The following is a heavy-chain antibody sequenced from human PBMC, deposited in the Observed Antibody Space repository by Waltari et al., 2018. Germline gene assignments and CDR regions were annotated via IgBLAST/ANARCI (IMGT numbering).Heavy chain of an antibody. V-gene: IGHV1-2*02. CDR3: ARSIAVAGTPLGPFDY. CDR2: INPNSGGT. J-gene: IGHJ4*02. CDR1: GYTFTGYY. D-gene: IGHD6-19*01. Sequence: QVQLVQSGAEVKKPGASVKVSCKASGYTFTGYYMPCVRQAPGQGLEWMGWINPNSGGTNYAQKFQGRVTMTRDTSISTAYMELSRLRSDDTAVYYCARSIAVAGTPLGPFDYWGQGTLVTVSS.